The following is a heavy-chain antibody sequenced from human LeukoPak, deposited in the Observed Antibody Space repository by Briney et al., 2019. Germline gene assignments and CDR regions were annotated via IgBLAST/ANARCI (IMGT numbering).Heavy chain of an antibody. V-gene: IGHV4-30-2*01. CDR1: GGSISSGGYS. J-gene: IGHJ5*02. D-gene: IGHD3-22*01. CDR3: ARDHSSGHYNWFDP. CDR2: IYHSGST. Sequence: SETLSLTCAVSGGSISSGGYSWSWIRQPPGKGLEWIGYIYHSGSTYYNPSLKSRVTISVDRSKNQFSLKLSSVTAADTAVYYCARDHSSGHYNWFDPWGQGTLVTVSS.